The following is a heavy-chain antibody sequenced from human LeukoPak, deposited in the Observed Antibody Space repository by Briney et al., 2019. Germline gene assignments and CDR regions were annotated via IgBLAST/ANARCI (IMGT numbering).Heavy chain of an antibody. Sequence: GGSLRLSCAASGFTFSDYWMSWVRQAPGQGLEWVANINQDASVSHYIDSVKGRFTISRDNAKNSLFLQMNRLRAEDTAVYYCARVFTVFAFDIWGQGTMVTVSS. V-gene: IGHV3-7*01. CDR2: INQDASVS. D-gene: IGHD4-17*01. CDR1: GFTFSDYW. J-gene: IGHJ3*02. CDR3: ARVFTVFAFDI.